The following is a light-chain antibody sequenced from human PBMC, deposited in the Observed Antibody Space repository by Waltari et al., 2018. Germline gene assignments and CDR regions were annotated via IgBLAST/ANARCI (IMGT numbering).Light chain of an antibody. CDR3: LSYTTRISFV. J-gene: IGLJ2*01. CDR1: SNDIGNSNH. Sequence: QPALTQPASVSGSPGQSITISCTGSSNDIGNSNHVCWYQQHPGKAPRLIFSEVTERPSGVSDRFSGSKSGNTASMTISGLQAEDEADYYCLSYTTRISFVFGGGTKLSVL. CDR2: EVT. V-gene: IGLV2-23*02.